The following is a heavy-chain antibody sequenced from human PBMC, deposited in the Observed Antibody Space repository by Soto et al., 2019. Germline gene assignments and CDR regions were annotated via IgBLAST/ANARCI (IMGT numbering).Heavy chain of an antibody. CDR1: GYTLTELS. V-gene: IGHV1-24*01. D-gene: IGHD2-21*02. Sequence: ASVKVSCKVSGYTLTELSMHWVRQAPGKGLEWMGGFDPEDGETIYAQKFQGRVTMTEDTSTDTAYMELSSLRYEDTAVYYCATAQYCGGDCGDGDGPDAFDIWGQGTMVTVSS. CDR2: FDPEDGET. J-gene: IGHJ3*02. CDR3: ATAQYCGGDCGDGDGPDAFDI.